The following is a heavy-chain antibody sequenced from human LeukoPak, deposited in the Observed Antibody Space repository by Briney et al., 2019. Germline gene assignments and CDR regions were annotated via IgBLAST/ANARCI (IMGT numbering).Heavy chain of an antibody. CDR3: AKDDRLLTNWFDP. J-gene: IGHJ5*02. D-gene: IGHD2-8*01. V-gene: IGHV4-38-2*02. CDR2: FFQLGGT. Sequence: SETLSLTCTVSGYSISSGYYWGWIRQPPGKGLEWIGSFFQLGGTYYNPSLKNRVTISVDTSKNEFFLTLTSVTAADTAIYYCAKDDRLLTNWFDPWGQGTLVTVSS. CDR1: GYSISSGYY.